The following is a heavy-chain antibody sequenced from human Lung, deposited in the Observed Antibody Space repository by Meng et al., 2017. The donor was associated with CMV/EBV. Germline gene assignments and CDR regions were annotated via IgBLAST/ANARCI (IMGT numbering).Heavy chain of an antibody. J-gene: IGHJ4*02. CDR2: ITPSSGGT. D-gene: IGHD7-27*01. V-gene: IGHV1-2*06. CDR1: GYTFTGYY. CDR3: VRANLGSADY. Sequence: QGHRVRSGGEVKKPGASVKVSCKASGYTFTGYYMHWLRQAPGQGLEWVGRITPSSGGTTYAQKFQGRVTMTRDTSISTAYMELSSLRSDDAAIYYCVRANLGSADYWGQGTLVTVPS.